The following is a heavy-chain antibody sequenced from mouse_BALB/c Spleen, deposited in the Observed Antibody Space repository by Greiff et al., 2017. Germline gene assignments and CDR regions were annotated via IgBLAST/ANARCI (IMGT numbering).Heavy chain of an antibody. CDR3: SNYDYGFAY. CDR1: GYAFTNYL. V-gene: IGHV1-54*03. J-gene: IGHJ3*01. CDR2: INPGSGGT. D-gene: IGHD2-4*01. Sequence: SGAELVRPGTSVKVSCKASGYAFTNYLIEWVKQRPGQGLEWIGVINPGSGGTNYNEKFKGKATLTADKSSSTAYMQLSSLTSDDSAVYFCSNYDYGFAYWGQGTLVTVSA.